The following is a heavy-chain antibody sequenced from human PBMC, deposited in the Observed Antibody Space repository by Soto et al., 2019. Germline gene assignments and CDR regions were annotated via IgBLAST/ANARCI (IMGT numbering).Heavy chain of an antibody. V-gene: IGHV2-5*02. CDR1: GFSLSTSGAA. D-gene: IGHD3-3*01. J-gene: IGHJ5*02. CDR2: IYWDGDK. Sequence: QINLIESGPTLVKPTQTLTLTCTFSGFSLSTSGAAVGWVRQPPGRALEWLALIYWDGDKRYNASLGNRLTITKVTSMNQLVLTLTNVDPADTATYYCAHRATMTIFGLIIDNGIWFDPWGQGTRVIVSS. CDR3: AHRATMTIFGLIIDNGIWFDP.